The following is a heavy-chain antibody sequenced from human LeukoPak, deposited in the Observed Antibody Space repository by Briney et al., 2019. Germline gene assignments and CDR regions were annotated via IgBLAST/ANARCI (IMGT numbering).Heavy chain of an antibody. CDR1: GFTFSSYS. CDR3: ARDLVLGEYSSSSTAFDI. J-gene: IGHJ3*02. Sequence: GGSLRLSCAASGFTFSSYSMNWVRQAPGKGLEWVSSISSSSSYIYYADSVKGRFTISRDNAKNSLYLQMNSLRAEDTAVYYCARDLVLGEYSSSSTAFDIWGQGTMVTVSS. D-gene: IGHD6-6*01. CDR2: ISSSSSYI. V-gene: IGHV3-21*01.